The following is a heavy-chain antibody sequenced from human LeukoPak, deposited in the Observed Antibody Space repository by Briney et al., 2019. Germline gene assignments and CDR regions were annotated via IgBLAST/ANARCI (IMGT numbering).Heavy chain of an antibody. D-gene: IGHD2-15*01. CDR1: GFTFSNYW. J-gene: IGHJ4*02. Sequence: GGSLRLSCGASGFTFSNYWMSWVRQAPGKGLEWVSAISNNGGYTYYADSVQGRFTISRDNSKSTLCLQMNSLRAEDTAVYYCAKQLGYCSDGSCYFPYWGQGTLVTVSS. V-gene: IGHV3-23*01. CDR3: AKQLGYCSDGSCYFPY. CDR2: ISNNGGYT.